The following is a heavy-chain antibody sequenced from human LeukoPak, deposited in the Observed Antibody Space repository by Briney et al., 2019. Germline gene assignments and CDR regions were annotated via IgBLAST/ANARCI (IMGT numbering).Heavy chain of an antibody. CDR3: ARGGTRLSDY. CDR1: GFTFSTFW. CDR2: IKQDGSDK. D-gene: IGHD1-26*01. Sequence: GGPLSFSGAASGFTFSTFWMIWSARAQGKGLEWVANIKQDGSDKWYVDSVKGRFTISKDNAKNSLYLQMNSLTAEDTAVYYCARGGTRLSDYWGQGTLVTVSS. J-gene: IGHJ4*02. V-gene: IGHV3-7*01.